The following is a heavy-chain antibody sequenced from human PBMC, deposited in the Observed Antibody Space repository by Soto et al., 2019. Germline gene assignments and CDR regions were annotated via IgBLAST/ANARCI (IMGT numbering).Heavy chain of an antibody. J-gene: IGHJ1*01. CDR1: GFTFSSDW. CDR3: AREGYTAMLN. V-gene: IGHV3-74*01. Sequence: LRLSCAASGFTFSSDWMHWVRQAPGKGLVWVSRINTDGSFTSYADSVKGRFTISRDNAKNTLYLQMNSLRAEDAAVYYCAREGYTAMLNWGQGTLVTVSS. D-gene: IGHD5-18*01. CDR2: INTDGSFT.